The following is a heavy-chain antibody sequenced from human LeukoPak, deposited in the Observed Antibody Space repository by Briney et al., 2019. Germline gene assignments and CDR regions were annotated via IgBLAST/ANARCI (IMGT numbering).Heavy chain of an antibody. Sequence: PGGSLRLSCAASGFTFSTFVMNWVRQAPGKGLKWVSAISGGGESIYYADSVKGRFTTSRDNSKNTLYLQMNSLRAEDTAVYYCARDFSRGYSGYAGYWGQGTLVTVSS. CDR1: GFTFSTFV. J-gene: IGHJ4*02. CDR2: ISGGGESI. D-gene: IGHD5-12*01. CDR3: ARDFSRGYSGYAGY. V-gene: IGHV3-23*01.